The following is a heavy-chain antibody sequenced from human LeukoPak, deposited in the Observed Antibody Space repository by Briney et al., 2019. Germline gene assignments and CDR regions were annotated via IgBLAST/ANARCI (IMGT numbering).Heavy chain of an antibody. J-gene: IGHJ4*02. CDR1: GFTVSSNY. CDR3: ARVTYEVTISYNYFDY. CDR2: IYSGGST. V-gene: IGHV3-66*02. D-gene: IGHD3-3*01. Sequence: GGSLRLSCAASGFTVSSNYMSWVRQAPGKGLEWVSVIYSGGSTYYADSVKGRFTISRDNSKNTLYLQMNGLRVEDTAVYYCARVTYEVTISYNYFDYWGQGTLVTVSS.